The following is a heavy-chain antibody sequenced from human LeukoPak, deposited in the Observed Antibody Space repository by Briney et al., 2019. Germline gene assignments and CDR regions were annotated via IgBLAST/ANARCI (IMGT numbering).Heavy chain of an antibody. CDR2: IYYSGST. CDR3: ARVHSGSYYADYYYYMDV. D-gene: IGHD1-26*01. Sequence: PSETLSLTCTVSGGSISSNYWSWIRQPPGKGLEWIGYIYYSGSTNYNPSLKSRVTISVDTSKNQFSLKLSSVTAADTAVYYCARVHSGSYYADYYYYMDVWGKGTTVTVSS. J-gene: IGHJ6*03. V-gene: IGHV4-59*01. CDR1: GGSISSNY.